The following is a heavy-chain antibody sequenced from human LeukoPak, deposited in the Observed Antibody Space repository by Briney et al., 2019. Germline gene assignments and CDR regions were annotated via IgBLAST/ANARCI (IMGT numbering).Heavy chain of an antibody. Sequence: PGGSLRLSCVTSGFTFSTYGMHWVRQAPGKGLDWVAVIWYDGTKKYYADSVKGRFTISRDDFKNTVFLQMNSLRAADTAVYYCARDFGTDHYKLDSWGQGTLVTVSS. J-gene: IGHJ4*02. CDR1: GFTFSTYG. V-gene: IGHV3-33*01. D-gene: IGHD3-3*01. CDR2: IWYDGTKK. CDR3: ARDFGTDHYKLDS.